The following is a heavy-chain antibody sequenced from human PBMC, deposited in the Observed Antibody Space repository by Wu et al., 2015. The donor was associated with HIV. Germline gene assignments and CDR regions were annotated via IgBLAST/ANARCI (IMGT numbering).Heavy chain of an antibody. CDR1: GGTFRISA. Sequence: QVQLVQSGAEVKKPGSSVKVSCKASGGTFRISAISWVRQAPGQGLEWMGGINPLFGTTKHAQNFQGRVTITTDESKSTVYMELSSLRSEDTAVYYCVRNTDSVATSLYSLGVWGQGTTVTVSS. CDR3: VRNTDSVATSLYSLGV. J-gene: IGHJ6*02. V-gene: IGHV1-69*05. CDR2: INPLFGTT. D-gene: IGHD5-12*01.